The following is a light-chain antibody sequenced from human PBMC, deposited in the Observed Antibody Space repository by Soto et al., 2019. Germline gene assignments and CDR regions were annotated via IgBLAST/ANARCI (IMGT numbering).Light chain of an antibody. V-gene: IGKV1-33*01. CDR2: DAS. CDR3: QRYYSLPPT. Sequence: DIQMTQSPSSLSASVGDRVTITCQASHDIKDFLNWFQEKPGKAPKLLIYDASNLQTGVPSRFSGSGSGTHFTFTISSLQPEDIATYYCQRYYSLPPTFGQGTRLDIK. CDR1: HDIKDF. J-gene: IGKJ5*01.